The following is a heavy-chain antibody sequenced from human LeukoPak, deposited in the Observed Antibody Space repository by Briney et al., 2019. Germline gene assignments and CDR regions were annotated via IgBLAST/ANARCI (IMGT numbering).Heavy chain of an antibody. J-gene: IGHJ4*02. V-gene: IGHV4-34*01. CDR3: ARSSIAVAVSG. CDR1: GGSFSGYY. D-gene: IGHD6-19*01. CDR2: INHSGST. Sequence: SETLSLTCAVYGGSFSGYYWSWIRQPPGKGLEWIGEINHSGSTNYNPSLKSRVTISVDTSKNQFSLKLSSVTAADTAVYHCARSSIAVAVSGWGQGTLVTVSS.